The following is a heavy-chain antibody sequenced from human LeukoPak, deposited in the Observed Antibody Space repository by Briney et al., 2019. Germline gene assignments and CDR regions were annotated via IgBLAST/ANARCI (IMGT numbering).Heavy chain of an antibody. CDR1: GFTFSTYA. D-gene: IGHD2-15*01. V-gene: IGHV3-23*01. Sequence: PGGSLRLSCAAPGFTFSTYAMNWVRQAPGKGLEWVSSIRSTGDSTFYADSVKGRFTISRDNSKNTVYLLMNSLRTEDTAVYYCGRSRRINASLYYYMDVWGKGTTVTVSS. CDR3: GRSRRINASLYYYMDV. J-gene: IGHJ6*03. CDR2: IRSTGDST.